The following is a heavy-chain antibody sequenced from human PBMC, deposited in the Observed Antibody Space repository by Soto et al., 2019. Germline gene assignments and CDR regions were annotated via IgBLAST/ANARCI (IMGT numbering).Heavy chain of an antibody. CDR2: ISYSGST. V-gene: IGHV4-30-4*07. Sequence: PSETLSLTCAVSGGSISSGGYSWSWIRQPPGKGLEWIGHISYSGSTYYNTSLKSRVTISVDTSRNQFSLMLNSVTAADTAVYYCARSSSSWHTFDYWGQGTLVTVSS. CDR3: ARSSSSWHTFDY. CDR1: GGSISSGGYS. J-gene: IGHJ4*02. D-gene: IGHD6-13*01.